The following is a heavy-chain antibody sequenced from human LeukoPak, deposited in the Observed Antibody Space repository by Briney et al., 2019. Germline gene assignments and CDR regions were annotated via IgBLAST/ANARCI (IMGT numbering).Heavy chain of an antibody. CDR2: IKQDGSEK. V-gene: IGHV3-7*01. CDR1: GFTFSSYW. Sequence: GGSLRLSCAASGFTFSSYWMSWVRQAPGKGLEWVANIKQDGSEKYYVDSVKGRFTISRDNAKNSLYLQMNSLSAEDTAVYYCAKDRGSTGLYGMDVWGQGTTVTVSS. J-gene: IGHJ6*02. CDR3: AKDRGSTGLYGMDV. D-gene: IGHD2-8*02.